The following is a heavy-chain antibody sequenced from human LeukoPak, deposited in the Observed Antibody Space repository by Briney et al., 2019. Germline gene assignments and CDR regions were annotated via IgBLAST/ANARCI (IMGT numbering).Heavy chain of an antibody. J-gene: IGHJ4*02. D-gene: IGHD6-13*01. Sequence: ASVKVSCKHFGYTFTDSYMHWVRQAPGQGPEWMGWIKPKSGDTNYAQRFQGRVTMTRDTSINTAYMEMSRLRSDDTAVYYCARALYSSSLYGVCDSWCQGIVVTVSS. CDR3: ARALYSSSLYGVCDS. CDR1: GYTFTDSY. CDR2: IKPKSGDT. V-gene: IGHV1-2*02.